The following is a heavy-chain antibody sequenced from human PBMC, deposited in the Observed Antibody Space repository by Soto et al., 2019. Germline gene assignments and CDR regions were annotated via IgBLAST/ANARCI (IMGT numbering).Heavy chain of an antibody. Sequence: GESLKISCKGPGYSFSTSWIGWVRQMPGKGLEWIGNIHSGDSNARYSPSFQGQVTISVDKSISTTYLAWSSLKATDTAFYYCATWSSSHWFDYWGQGTLVTVSS. CDR2: IHSGDSNA. CDR1: GYSFSTSW. V-gene: IGHV5-51*01. J-gene: IGHJ4*02. D-gene: IGHD2-2*01. CDR3: ATWSSSHWFDY.